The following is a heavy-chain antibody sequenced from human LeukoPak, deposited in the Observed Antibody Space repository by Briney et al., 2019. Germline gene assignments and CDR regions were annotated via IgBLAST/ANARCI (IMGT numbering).Heavy chain of an antibody. V-gene: IGHV3-30-3*01. CDR1: GFTFSSYA. J-gene: IGHJ4*02. Sequence: GGSLRLSCAASGFTFSSYAMHWVRQAPGKGLEWVAVISYDGSNKYYADSVKGRFTISRDNSKNTLYLQMNSLRAGDTAVYYCARAGRPLLWWDPAGYWGQGTLVTVSS. CDR3: ARAGRPLLWWDPAGY. D-gene: IGHD2-21*01. CDR2: ISYDGSNK.